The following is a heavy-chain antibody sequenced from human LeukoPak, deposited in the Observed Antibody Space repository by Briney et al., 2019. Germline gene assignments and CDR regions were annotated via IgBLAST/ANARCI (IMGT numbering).Heavy chain of an antibody. CDR3: ARGSSSGWYDMDDY. V-gene: IGHV3-21*01. CDR1: GFTFSSYS. CDR2: ISSSSSYI. D-gene: IGHD6-19*01. J-gene: IGHJ4*02. Sequence: GGSLRLSCAASGFTFSSYSMNWVRQAPGKGLEWVSSISSSSSYIYYADSVKGRFTISRDNAKNSLYLQMNSLRAEDTAVYYCARGSSSGWYDMDDYWGQGTLVTVSS.